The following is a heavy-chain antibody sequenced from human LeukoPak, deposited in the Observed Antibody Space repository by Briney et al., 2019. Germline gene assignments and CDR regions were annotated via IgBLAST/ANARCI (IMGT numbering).Heavy chain of an antibody. J-gene: IGHJ4*02. CDR3: AKHTIMGQQLAYFDY. CDR2: IFYTGST. CDR1: GGSISSYY. Sequence: SETLSLTCTVSGGSISSYYWSWIRQPPGKGLEWIAYIFYTGSTNYNPSLKSRVTISVDTSKNQFSLKLYSVTAADTAVYYCAKHTIMGQQLAYFDYWGPGTLVTVSS. V-gene: IGHV4-59*08. D-gene: IGHD6-13*01.